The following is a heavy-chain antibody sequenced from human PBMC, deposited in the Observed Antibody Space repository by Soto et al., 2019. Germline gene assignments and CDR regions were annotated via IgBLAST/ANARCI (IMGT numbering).Heavy chain of an antibody. CDR1: GFTFRRPW. V-gene: IGHV3-74*01. CDR2: IKRDGMST. CDR3: AXXSWHPXYYYYGMDV. Sequence: GSLRLSWGGSGFTFRRPWKHWGRQGPGKCLVWVSRIKRDGMSTGYADTLKGRFTISRDNAKNTLYLQMNSLRAEDTAVYYCAXXSWHPXYYYYGMDVWGQGTTVTVSS. J-gene: IGHJ6*02. D-gene: IGHD5-12*01.